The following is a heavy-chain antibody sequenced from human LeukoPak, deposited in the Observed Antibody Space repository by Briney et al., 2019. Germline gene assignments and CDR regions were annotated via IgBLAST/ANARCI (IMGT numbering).Heavy chain of an antibody. CDR2: ISYDGSNK. J-gene: IGHJ4*02. CDR3: AKDVGDSSSWLDY. CDR1: GFTFSSYG. Sequence: GGSLRLSCAASGFTFSSYGMHWVRQAPGKGLEWVAVISYDGSNKYYADSVKGRFTISRDNSKNTLYLQMNSLRAEDTAVYYCAKDVGDSSSWLDYWGQGTLVTVSS. D-gene: IGHD6-13*01. V-gene: IGHV3-30*18.